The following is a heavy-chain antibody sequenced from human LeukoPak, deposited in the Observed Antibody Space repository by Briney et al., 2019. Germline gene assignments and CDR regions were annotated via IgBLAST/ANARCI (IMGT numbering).Heavy chain of an antibody. Sequence: PSETLSLTCTVSGGYMKNYYWIWIRQSPGKGLEGIGYIYDSGSTNYNPSLKSRVTISVDTSKNQFSLKLSSVTAADTAVYYCAIAGYCSSTSCQWVPLVWGQGTTVTVSS. V-gene: IGHV4-59*01. D-gene: IGHD2-2*03. J-gene: IGHJ6*02. CDR2: IYDSGST. CDR1: GGYMKNYY. CDR3: AIAGYCSSTSCQWVPLV.